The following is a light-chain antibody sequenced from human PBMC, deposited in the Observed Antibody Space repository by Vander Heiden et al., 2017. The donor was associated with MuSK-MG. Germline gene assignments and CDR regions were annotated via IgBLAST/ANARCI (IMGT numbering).Light chain of an antibody. J-gene: IGKJ3*01. CDR3: QHYYSNPRT. CDR2: WAS. CDR1: QSVLYTSDKRNY. V-gene: IGKV4-1*01. Sequence: IVRAQSPDSLAVSLGARATINCQSSQSVLYTSDKRNYLAWYQQRPGQPPKLRFSWASTRESGVPDLFSGSGSGTDFTLTINTLQPEYVAVYYCQHYYSNPRTFGHGTKVHIK.